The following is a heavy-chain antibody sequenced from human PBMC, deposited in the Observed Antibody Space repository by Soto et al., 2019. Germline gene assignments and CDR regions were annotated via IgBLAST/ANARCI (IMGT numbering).Heavy chain of an antibody. J-gene: IGHJ5*01. CDR2: IKQDGSDK. D-gene: IGHD2-2*01. CDR1: GFTFSTYW. V-gene: IGHV3-7*01. CDR3: VRELMLPSRVADWFDS. Sequence: EVQLVESGGGLVQPGGSLRLYCAASGFTFSTYWMNWVRQAPGKGLEWVANIKQDGSDKHYMDSVKGRFTISRDNAKNSLYLQMNSLRAEDTAVYYCVRELMLPSRVADWFDSWGQGTLVTVSS.